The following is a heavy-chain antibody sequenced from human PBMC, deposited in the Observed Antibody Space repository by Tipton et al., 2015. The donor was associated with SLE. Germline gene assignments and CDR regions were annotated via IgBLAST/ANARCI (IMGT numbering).Heavy chain of an antibody. CDR2: ISSSSSTI. CDR1: GFTFSSYS. J-gene: IGHJ6*02. V-gene: IGHV3-48*01. CDR3: ARDRYYYGMDV. Sequence: SLRLSCAASGFTFSSYSMNWVRQAPGKGLEWVSYISSSSSTIYYADSVKGRFTISRDNAKNSLYLQMNSLRAEDTAVYYCARDRYYYGMDVWGQGTTVTVSS.